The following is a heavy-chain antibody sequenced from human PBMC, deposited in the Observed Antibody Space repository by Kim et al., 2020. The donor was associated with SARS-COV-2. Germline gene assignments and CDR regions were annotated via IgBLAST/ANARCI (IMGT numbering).Heavy chain of an antibody. Sequence: GGSLRLSCAASGFTFSSYAMHWVRQAPGKGLEWVAVISYDGSNKYYADSVKGRFTISRDNSKNTLYLQMNSLRAEDTAVYYCAGISSTSWYLYYYYGMGVWGQGTTVTVSS. V-gene: IGHV3-30*04. CDR3: AGISSTSWYLYYYYGMGV. CDR2: ISYDGSNK. CDR1: GFTFSSYA. J-gene: IGHJ6*02. D-gene: IGHD2-2*01.